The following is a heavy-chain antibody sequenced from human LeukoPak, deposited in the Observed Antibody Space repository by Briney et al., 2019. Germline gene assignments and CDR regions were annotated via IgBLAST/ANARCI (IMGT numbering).Heavy chain of an antibody. CDR3: ARVTYSSGWYVDY. D-gene: IGHD6-19*01. Sequence: SETLSLTCTVSGGSISSYYWSWIRQPPGKGLEWIGYIYYSGSTNYNPSLKSRVTISVDTSKNQFSLKLSSVTAADTAVYYCARVTYSSGWYVDYWGQGTLVTVSS. CDR1: GGSISSYY. J-gene: IGHJ4*02. CDR2: IYYSGST. V-gene: IGHV4-59*01.